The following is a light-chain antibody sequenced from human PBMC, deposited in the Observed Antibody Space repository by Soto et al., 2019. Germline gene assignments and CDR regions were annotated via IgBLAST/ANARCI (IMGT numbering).Light chain of an antibody. Sequence: EIVLTQSPGTLSLSPGERATLSCRASQSVSSSFVAWFQQKPGQAPRLLIYGTSSRATDIPDRFSGSGSGTDFTLTINRLEPEDFAMYFYQQYVSSPWTFGQGTKVEIK. V-gene: IGKV3-20*01. CDR3: QQYVSSPWT. CDR2: GTS. J-gene: IGKJ1*01. CDR1: QSVSSSF.